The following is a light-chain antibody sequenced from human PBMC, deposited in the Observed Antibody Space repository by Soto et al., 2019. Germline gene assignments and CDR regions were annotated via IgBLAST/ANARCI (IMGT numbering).Light chain of an antibody. CDR1: QTISNW. V-gene: IGKV1-5*01. J-gene: IGKJ4*01. Sequence: DIQMTQSPSTLSASVGDRVTITCRASQTISNWLAWYQQKPGKAPKVLIFDASTLDGGVPSRFSGRRSGTDVTLTISSLQPSYFATYYCQQYNTYPLTFGGGTKVEI. CDR3: QQYNTYPLT. CDR2: DAS.